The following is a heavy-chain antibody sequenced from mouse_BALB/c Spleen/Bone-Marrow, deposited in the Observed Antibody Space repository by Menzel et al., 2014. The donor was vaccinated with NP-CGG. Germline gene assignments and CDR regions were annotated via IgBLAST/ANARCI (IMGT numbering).Heavy chain of an antibody. CDR3: ARGGDRYDDWFAY. CDR2: IYPYNGGT. Sequence: VQLQQSGPELAKPGASVKISCKASGYTFTDYNLHWVKQSHGKSLEWIGYIYPYNGGTGYNQKFKSKATLTVDNSSSTAYMELRSLTSEDSAVYYCARGGDRYDDWFAYWGQGTLVTVSA. J-gene: IGHJ3*01. D-gene: IGHD2-14*01. V-gene: IGHV1S29*02. CDR1: GYTFTDYN.